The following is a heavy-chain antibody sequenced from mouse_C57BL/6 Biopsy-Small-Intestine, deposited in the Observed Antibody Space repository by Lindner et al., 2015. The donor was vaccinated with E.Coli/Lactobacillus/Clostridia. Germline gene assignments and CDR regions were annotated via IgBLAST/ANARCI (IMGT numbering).Heavy chain of an antibody. CDR2: ISDGGSYT. CDR1: GFTFSSYA. CDR3: ARELFSCFDY. J-gene: IGHJ2*01. Sequence: VQLQESGGGLVKPGGSLKLSCAASGFTFSSYAMSWVRQTPEKRLEWVATISDGGSYTYYPDNVKGRFTISRDNAKNNLYLQMSHLKSDDTAMYYCARELFSCFDYWGQGTTLTVSS. V-gene: IGHV5-4*01.